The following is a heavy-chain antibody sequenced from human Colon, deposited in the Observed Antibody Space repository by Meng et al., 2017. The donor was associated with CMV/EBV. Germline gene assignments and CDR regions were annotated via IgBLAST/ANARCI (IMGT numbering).Heavy chain of an antibody. J-gene: IGHJ4*02. CDR3: ARDYDFWSGLDY. V-gene: IGHV3-23*01. Sequence: GGSLRLSCAASGFTFSTYAMTWVRQAPGKGLEWVSTISTSGGRTYYADSVKGRFTISRDNSKNTLVLQMDSLRAEDTAVYYCARDYDFWSGLDYWGQGTLVTVSS. D-gene: IGHD3-3*01. CDR1: GFTFSTYA. CDR2: ISTSGGRT.